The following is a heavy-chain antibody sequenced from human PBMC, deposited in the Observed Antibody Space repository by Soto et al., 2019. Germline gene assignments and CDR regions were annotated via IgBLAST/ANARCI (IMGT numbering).Heavy chain of an antibody. CDR1: GFTFSNSG. V-gene: IGHV3-48*02. D-gene: IGHD1-26*01. CDR3: ARDRGGAGATDY. CDR2: ISSSSSII. J-gene: IGHJ4*02. Sequence: EVQLVESGGGLVQPGGSLRLSCAASGFTFSNSGMNWVRQAPGKGLEWVSYISSSSSIIRYADSVKGRFTIFRDNAKNSLFLQMNSLRDEDTAVYYCARDRGGAGATDYWGQGTLVTVSS.